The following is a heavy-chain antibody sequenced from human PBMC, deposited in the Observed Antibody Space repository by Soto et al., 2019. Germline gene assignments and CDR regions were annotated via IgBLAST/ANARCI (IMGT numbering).Heavy chain of an antibody. CDR2: IIPLTETP. CDR1: GGTFSDYA. CDR3: AIGTRSSWSCDF. Sequence: QVQVVQSGAEVKKPGSSVKVSCKASGGTFSDYAISWVRQAPGQGLEWMGGIIPLTETPVYAQTVQDRLTISAGEVTSVAYMELSTLRFDDTAVYYCAIGTRSSWSCDFWGQGTLVTVSS. J-gene: IGHJ4*02. D-gene: IGHD6-13*01. V-gene: IGHV1-69*01.